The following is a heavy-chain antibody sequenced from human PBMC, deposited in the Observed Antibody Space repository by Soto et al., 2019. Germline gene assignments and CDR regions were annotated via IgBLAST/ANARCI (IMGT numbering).Heavy chain of an antibody. CDR3: AKAEQWVAPCGMDV. CDR2: ISYDGSNK. J-gene: IGHJ6*02. D-gene: IGHD6-19*01. Sequence: GGSLRLSCAASGFTFSSYGMHWVRQAPGKGLEGVAVISYDGSNKYYADSVKGRFTISRDNSKSTLYLQMNSLRAEDTAVYYCAKAEQWVAPCGMDVWGQGTTVTVSS. V-gene: IGHV3-30*18. CDR1: GFTFSSYG.